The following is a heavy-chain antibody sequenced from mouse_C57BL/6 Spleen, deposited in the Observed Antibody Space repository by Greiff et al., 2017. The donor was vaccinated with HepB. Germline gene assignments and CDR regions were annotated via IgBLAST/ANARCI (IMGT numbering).Heavy chain of an antibody. J-gene: IGHJ2*01. CDR3: TTFKTGTENY. CDR2: IDPENGDT. CDR1: GFNIKDDY. Sequence: VQLQQSGAELVRPGASVKLSCTASGFNIKDDYMHWVKQRPEQGLEWIGWIDPENGDTEYASKFQGKATITADTSSNTAYLQLSSLTSEDTAVYYCTTFKTGTENYWGQGTTLTVSS. D-gene: IGHD4-1*01. V-gene: IGHV14-4*01.